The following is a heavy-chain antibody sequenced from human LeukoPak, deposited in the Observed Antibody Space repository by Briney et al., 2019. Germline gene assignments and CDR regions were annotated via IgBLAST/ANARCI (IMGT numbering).Heavy chain of an antibody. Sequence: SETLSLTCTVSGHSISNGFYWGWIRQPPGKGLEWIGSISHSGSTYYNLSLKSRVTISVDTSKNQFSLRLTSVTAADTAVYYCARQTGSGLFILPGGQGTLVTVSS. J-gene: IGHJ4*02. V-gene: IGHV4-38-2*02. D-gene: IGHD3/OR15-3a*01. CDR1: GHSISNGFY. CDR2: ISHSGST. CDR3: ARQTGSGLFILP.